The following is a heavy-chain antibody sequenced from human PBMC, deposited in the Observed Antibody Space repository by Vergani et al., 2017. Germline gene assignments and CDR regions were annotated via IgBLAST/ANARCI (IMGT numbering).Heavy chain of an antibody. CDR3: ATLFRETYYYGMDV. V-gene: IGHV3-33*01. CDR1: GFTFSSYG. J-gene: IGHJ6*02. D-gene: IGHD3-10*01. CDR2: IWYDGSNK. Sequence: QVQLVESGGGVVQPGRSLRLSCAASGFTFSSYGMHWVRQAPGKGLEWVAVIWYDGSNKYYADSVKGRFTISRDNSKNTLYLQMNSLRAEDTAVYYCATLFRETYYYGMDVWGQGTTGTVSS.